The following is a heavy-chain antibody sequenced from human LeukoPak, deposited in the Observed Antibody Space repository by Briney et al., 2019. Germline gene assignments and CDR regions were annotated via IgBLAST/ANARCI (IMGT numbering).Heavy chain of an antibody. J-gene: IGHJ4*02. CDR3: AKATRYSYGHFDY. Sequence: EGSLRLSCAASGFTFSSYGMHWVRQAPGKGLEWVAVISYDGSNKYYADSVKGRFTISRDNSKNTLYLQMNSLRAEDTAVYYCAKATRYSYGHFDYWGLGTLVTVSS. CDR2: ISYDGSNK. V-gene: IGHV3-30*18. CDR1: GFTFSSYG. D-gene: IGHD5-18*01.